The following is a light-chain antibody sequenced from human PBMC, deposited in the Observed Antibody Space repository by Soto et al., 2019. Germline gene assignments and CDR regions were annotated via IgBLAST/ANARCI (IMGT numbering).Light chain of an antibody. Sequence: EIVLTPSPATLSLSPVDRASLSCRASQSVGTSLTWYQQKPGQTPRLLIYDASTRATGIPARFSGSGSGTDFTLTISRLEPEDFAVYYCQQYSSSSYTFGQGTRLEIK. CDR1: QSVGTS. V-gene: IGKV3-11*01. J-gene: IGKJ5*01. CDR3: QQYSSSSYT. CDR2: DAS.